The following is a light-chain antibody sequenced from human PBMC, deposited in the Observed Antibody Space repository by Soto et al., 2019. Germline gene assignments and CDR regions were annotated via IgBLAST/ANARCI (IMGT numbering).Light chain of an antibody. Sequence: QSVLTQPPSASGTPGQRVTISCSGSSSNIGTYYVDWYQQLPGTAPKLLIHRNGQRPSGVPDRFSGSKSGTSASLAISGLRSEDEADYYCSSYAGNNIVLFGGGTKLTVL. CDR3: SSYAGNNIVL. CDR2: RNG. J-gene: IGLJ3*02. V-gene: IGLV1-47*01. CDR1: SSNIGTYY.